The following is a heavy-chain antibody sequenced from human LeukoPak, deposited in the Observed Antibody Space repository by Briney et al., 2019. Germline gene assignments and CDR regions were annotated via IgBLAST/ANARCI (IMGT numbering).Heavy chain of an antibody. CDR3: ARGGSGWYPNDAFDI. CDR1: GYTFTSYY. Sequence: GASVKVSCKASGYTFTSYYMHWVRQAPGQGLEWMGIIKPSGGSTSYAQKFQGRVTMTRDTSTSTVYMELSRLRSDDTAVYYCARGGSGWYPNDAFDIWGQGTMVTVSS. CDR2: IKPSGGST. J-gene: IGHJ3*02. V-gene: IGHV1-46*01. D-gene: IGHD6-19*01.